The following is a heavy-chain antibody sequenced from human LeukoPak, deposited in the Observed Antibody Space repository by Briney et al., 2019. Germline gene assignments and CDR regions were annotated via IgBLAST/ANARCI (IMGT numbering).Heavy chain of an antibody. CDR1: GGTFSSYA. CDR3: AKAPVTTCRGAYCYPFDY. J-gene: IGHJ4*02. Sequence: ASVKVSCKASGGTFSSYAISWVRQAPGKGLEWVSTISGSGGSTYYADSVKGQFTISRDNSKNTLYLQMNSLRAEDTAVYYCAKAPVTTCRGAYCYPFDYWGQGTLVTVSS. CDR2: ISGSGGST. V-gene: IGHV3-23*01. D-gene: IGHD2-21*01.